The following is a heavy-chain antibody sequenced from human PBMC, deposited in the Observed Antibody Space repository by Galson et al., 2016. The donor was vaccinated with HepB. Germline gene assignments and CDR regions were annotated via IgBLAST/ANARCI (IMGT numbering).Heavy chain of an antibody. V-gene: IGHV3-48*01. CDR1: GITFSSYS. CDR3: AGKGGSDFWSGYYEGAYYYGMDV. CDR2: ISGSSTTI. J-gene: IGHJ6*02. D-gene: IGHD3-3*01. Sequence: SLRLSCAASGITFSSYSMNWVRQAPGKGLEWVSYISGSSTTIYYADSVKGRFTISRDNAKNSLYLQMNSLRAEDSAVYYCAGKGGSDFWSGYYEGAYYYGMDVWGQGTTVTVSS.